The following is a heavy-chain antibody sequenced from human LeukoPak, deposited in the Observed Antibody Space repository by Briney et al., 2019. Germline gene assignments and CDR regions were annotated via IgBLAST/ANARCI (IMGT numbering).Heavy chain of an antibody. J-gene: IGHJ5*02. V-gene: IGHV1-69*06. Sequence: ASVKVSCKASGGTFSSYAISWVRQAPGQGLEWMGGIIPIFGTANYAQKFQGRVTITADKSTSTAYMELSSLRSEDTAVYYCAREGRYSSGWYNWFDPWGQGTLVTVSS. CDR1: GGTFSSYA. D-gene: IGHD6-19*01. CDR2: IIPIFGTA. CDR3: AREGRYSSGWYNWFDP.